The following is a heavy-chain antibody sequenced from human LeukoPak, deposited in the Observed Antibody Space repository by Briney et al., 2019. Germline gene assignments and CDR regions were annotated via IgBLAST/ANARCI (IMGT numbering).Heavy chain of an antibody. CDR2: IIPIFGTA. Sequence: SVKVSCKASGGTFSSYAISWVRQAPGQGLEWMGGIIPIFGTANYAQKFQGRVTITADESTSTAYMELSSLRSEDMAVYYCARASITIFGVVTFLYYYYMDVWGKGTTVTVSS. CDR3: ARASITIFGVVTFLYYYYMDV. CDR1: GGTFSSYA. D-gene: IGHD3-3*01. V-gene: IGHV1-69*01. J-gene: IGHJ6*03.